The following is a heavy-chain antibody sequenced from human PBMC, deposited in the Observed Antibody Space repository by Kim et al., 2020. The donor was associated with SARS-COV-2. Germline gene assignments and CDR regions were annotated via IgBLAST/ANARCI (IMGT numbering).Heavy chain of an antibody. CDR2: IYYDGSNE. J-gene: IGHJ6*03. CDR3: AKGSGSVYCNYNNCDM. V-gene: IGHV3-30*18. D-gene: IGHD2-8*01. Sequence: GGSLRLSCAASGFTFSSYGMHWVRQAPGKGLEWVAVIYYDGSNEYYGDSVKGRFTISRDNSKNTLHLQMNSLRAEDTAVYYCAKGSGSVYCNYNNCDM. CDR1: GFTFSSYG.